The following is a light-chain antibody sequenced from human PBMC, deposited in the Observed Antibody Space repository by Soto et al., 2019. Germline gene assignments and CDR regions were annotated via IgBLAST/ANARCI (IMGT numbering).Light chain of an antibody. J-gene: IGKJ1*01. CDR3: QQYNSYS. V-gene: IGKV1-5*01. CDR2: HAS. CDR1: QSISNW. Sequence: DIHMTQAASTLSASVGYRVTITCRASQSISNWLAWYQQKPGTARKVLIYHASYLQSGVPSSFSGSGSGTEFTLPISTLQPDDVATYYCQQYNSYSFGQGTKVDIK.